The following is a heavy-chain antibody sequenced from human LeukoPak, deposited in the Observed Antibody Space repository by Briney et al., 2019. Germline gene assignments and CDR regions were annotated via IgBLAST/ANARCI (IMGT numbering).Heavy chain of an antibody. Sequence: SETLSLTCTVSGGSMSNSYLTWVRQPAGKGLEWIGRMYVSGTTNYNPSLRSRVSMSIDSSNNQFSLRLGSVTAADTAVYYCARENYYDSSGYSEGMDVWGQGTTVTVS. V-gene: IGHV4-4*07. CDR2: MYVSGTT. J-gene: IGHJ6*02. CDR1: GGSMSNSY. CDR3: ARENYYDSSGYSEGMDV. D-gene: IGHD3-22*01.